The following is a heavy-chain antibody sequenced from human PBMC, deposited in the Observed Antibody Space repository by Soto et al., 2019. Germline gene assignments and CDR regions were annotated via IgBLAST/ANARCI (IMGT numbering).Heavy chain of an antibody. J-gene: IGHJ6*02. CDR2: THYSGST. CDR1: IGSISSAAYY. CDR3: ARYCSSTSCNQHFGMDV. Sequence: QVQLQESGPGLVKPSQTLSLTCTVSIGSISSAAYYWNWIREHPGKGLEWIGYTHYSGSTYYNPSLKSRVTISVDTSKNQFSMKLRSVTAADTAVYYCARYCSSTSCNQHFGMDVWGQGTPVTVSS. D-gene: IGHD2-2*01. V-gene: IGHV4-31*03.